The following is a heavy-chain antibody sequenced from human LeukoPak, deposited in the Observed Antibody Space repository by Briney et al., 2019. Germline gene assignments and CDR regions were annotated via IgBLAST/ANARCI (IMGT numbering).Heavy chain of an antibody. CDR1: GGSISSYY. CDR2: IYYSGST. D-gene: IGHD2-2*01. V-gene: IGHV4-59*01. J-gene: IGHJ5*02. Sequence: PETLSLTCTVSGGSISSYYWSWIRQPPGKGLEWIGYIYYSGSTNYNPSLKSRVTISVDTSKNQFSLKLSSVTAADTAVYYCARGIVVPAARFDPWGQGTLVTVSS. CDR3: ARGIVVPAARFDP.